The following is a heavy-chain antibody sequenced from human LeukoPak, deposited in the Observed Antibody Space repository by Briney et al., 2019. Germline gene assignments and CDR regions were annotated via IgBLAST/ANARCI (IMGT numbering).Heavy chain of an antibody. V-gene: IGHV3-53*01. CDR1: GFTVSSNY. CDR3: ASGSHYYDIPNAFDI. Sequence: GSLRLSCAASGFTVSSNYMSWVRQAPGKGLEWVSVIYSGGSTYYADSVKGRFTISRDNSKNTLYLQMNSLRAEDTAVYYCASGSHYYDIPNAFDIWGQGTMVTVSS. CDR2: IYSGGST. J-gene: IGHJ3*02. D-gene: IGHD3-22*01.